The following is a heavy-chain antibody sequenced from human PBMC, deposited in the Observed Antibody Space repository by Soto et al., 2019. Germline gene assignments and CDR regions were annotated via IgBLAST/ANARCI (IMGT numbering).Heavy chain of an antibody. CDR3: ARNVNYGFRY. CDR1: GYTFITYY. CDR2: IDPSGGST. J-gene: IGHJ4*02. D-gene: IGHD4-17*01. Sequence: ASLKVACKASGYTFITYYMHWVRQAPGQGLEWIGFIDPSGGSTSYAQMFQARVTMTRDTSTSTVYMELRSLRFEDTDVYYCARNVNYGFRYWGPGTLVLLSS. V-gene: IGHV1-46*01.